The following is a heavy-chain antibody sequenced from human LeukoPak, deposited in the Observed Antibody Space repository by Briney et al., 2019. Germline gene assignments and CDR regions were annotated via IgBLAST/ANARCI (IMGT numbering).Heavy chain of an antibody. D-gene: IGHD1-26*01. CDR2: TYYRSKWYN. CDR3: ARALRYSGGGALDY. J-gene: IGHJ4*02. CDR1: GDSVSSNSAA. Sequence: SQTLSLTCAISGDSVSSNSAAWNWIRQSSSRGLEWLGRTYYRSKWYNDYAISVKSRITINPDTSKNQFSLQLNSVTPEDTAVYYCARALRYSGGGALDYWGQGTLVTVS. V-gene: IGHV6-1*01.